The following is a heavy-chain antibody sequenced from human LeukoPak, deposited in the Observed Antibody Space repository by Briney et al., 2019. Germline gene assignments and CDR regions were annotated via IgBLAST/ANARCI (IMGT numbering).Heavy chain of an antibody. CDR1: GGTFSSYA. J-gene: IGHJ4*02. Sequence: SVKVSCKASGGTFSSYAISWVRQAPGQGLEWMGEIIPIFGTANYAQKFQGRVTITADESTSTAYMELSSLRSEDTAVYYCARSRGNDILTGYPAADYWGQGTLVTVSS. V-gene: IGHV1-69*13. CDR2: IIPIFGTA. CDR3: ARSRGNDILTGYPAADY. D-gene: IGHD3-9*01.